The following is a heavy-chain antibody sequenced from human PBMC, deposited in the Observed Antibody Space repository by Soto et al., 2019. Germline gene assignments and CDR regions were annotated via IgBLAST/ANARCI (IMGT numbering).Heavy chain of an antibody. Sequence: QVQLQESGPGLVKPSQTLSLTCTVSGGSISSGDYYWSWIRQPPGKGLEWIGYIYYSGSTYYNPSLKSRVTISGDTSKNQFSLKLSSVTAADTAVYYCARAPGDSSGYYYFDYWGQGTLVTVSS. CDR1: GGSISSGDYY. D-gene: IGHD3-22*01. CDR3: ARAPGDSSGYYYFDY. J-gene: IGHJ4*02. V-gene: IGHV4-30-4*01. CDR2: IYYSGST.